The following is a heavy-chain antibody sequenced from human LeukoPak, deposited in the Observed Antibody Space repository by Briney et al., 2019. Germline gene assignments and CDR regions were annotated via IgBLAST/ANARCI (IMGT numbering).Heavy chain of an antibody. CDR1: GFTFSGSA. V-gene: IGHV3-73*01. CDR3: SRHSDRYCSGANCYVDYLYGLDV. CDR2: IRSRANSYVT. D-gene: IGHD2-15*01. J-gene: IGHJ6*02. Sequence: GGSLRLSCAASGFTFSGSAMHWVRQASGKGLEWVGRIRSRANSYVTAYAESVKGRFTISRDDSENTAFLQMNSLKTEDSAVYYCSRHSDRYCSGANCYVDYLYGLDVWGQGTTVTVSS.